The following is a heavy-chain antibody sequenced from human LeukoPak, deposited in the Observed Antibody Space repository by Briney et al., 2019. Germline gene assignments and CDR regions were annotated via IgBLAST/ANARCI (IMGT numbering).Heavy chain of an antibody. D-gene: IGHD3-22*01. V-gene: IGHV3-11*04. Sequence: GGSLRLSCAASGFTFSDYYMSWIRQAPGKGLEWLSYISSSGSTIYYADSVKGRFTISRDNAKNSLYLQMNSLRAEDTAVYYCARDLLMGGSSGYQDYWGQGTLVTVSS. CDR2: ISSSGSTI. CDR3: ARDLLMGGSSGYQDY. CDR1: GFTFSDYY. J-gene: IGHJ4*02.